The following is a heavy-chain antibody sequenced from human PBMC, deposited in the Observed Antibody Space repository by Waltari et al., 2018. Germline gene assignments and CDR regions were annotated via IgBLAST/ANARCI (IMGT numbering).Heavy chain of an antibody. V-gene: IGHV3-53*01. CDR3: AGRTGDYFDY. Sequence: EVQLVESGGGLIQPGGSLRLSCAASGFTVSSNFMTWVLQAPGKGLEYFSVIYSGGDTYYAASVKGRFTISRDNSKNTLYLQMNSLRAEDTAVYFCAGRTGDYFDYWGQGTLVTVSS. J-gene: IGHJ4*02. CDR2: IYSGGDT. CDR1: GFTVSSNF.